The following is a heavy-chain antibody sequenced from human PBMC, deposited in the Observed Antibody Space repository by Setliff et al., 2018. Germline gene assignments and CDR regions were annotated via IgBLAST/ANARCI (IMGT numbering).Heavy chain of an antibody. CDR3: AREQWLDPPGYYYMDV. Sequence: SETLSLTCTVSGGSISSYYWSWIRQPAGKGLEWIGHIYIGGSANYNPTLKSRVTMSIDTSKNQFSLKLNSVTAADMAVYYCAREQWLDPPGYYYMDVWAKGTTVTVSS. CDR2: IYIGGSA. J-gene: IGHJ6*03. CDR1: GGSISSYY. D-gene: IGHD6-19*01. V-gene: IGHV4-4*07.